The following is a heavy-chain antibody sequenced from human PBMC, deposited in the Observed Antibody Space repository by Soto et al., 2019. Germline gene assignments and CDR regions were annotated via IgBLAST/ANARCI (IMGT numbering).Heavy chain of an antibody. CDR1: GDTFSTYT. CDR3: ARDDSSGWDYGMDV. Sequence: SVKVSCKASGDTFSTYTITWMRQAPGQGLEWMGGIIPRSATSNYAQKFQGRVTITADESTNTAYMELSSLRSEDTAVYYCARDDSSGWDYGMDVWGQGTTVTVSS. J-gene: IGHJ6*02. D-gene: IGHD6-19*01. CDR2: IIPRSATS. V-gene: IGHV1-69*13.